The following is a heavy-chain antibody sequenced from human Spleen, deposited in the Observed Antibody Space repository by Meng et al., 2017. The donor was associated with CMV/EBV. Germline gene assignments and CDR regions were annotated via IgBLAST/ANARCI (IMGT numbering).Heavy chain of an antibody. CDR1: GYTFTGYY. Sequence: ASVKVSCKASGYTFTGYYMHWVRQAPGQGLEWMGWINPNSGGTNYAQKFQGRVTMTRDTSISTAYMELSSLRSEDTAVYYCARDRGGAGYYDFWSGYYPRWFDPWGQGTLITVSS. CDR3: ARDRGGAGYYDFWSGYYPRWFDP. D-gene: IGHD3-3*01. CDR2: INPNSGGT. J-gene: IGHJ5*02. V-gene: IGHV1-2*02.